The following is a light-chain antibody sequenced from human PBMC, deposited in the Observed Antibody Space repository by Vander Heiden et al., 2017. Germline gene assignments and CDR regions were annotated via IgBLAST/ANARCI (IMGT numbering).Light chain of an antibody. CDR3: AAWDDSLNGPV. J-gene: IGLJ2*01. Sequence: QSVLTQPPSASGTPGQRVTISCSGSSSNIGSKAVNWYQQLPGTAPKLLIYSHKQRPSGVPDRFSASKSGTSASLAISGLQSEDEADYYCAAWDDSLNGPVFGGGTKLTVL. CDR1: SSNIGSKA. CDR2: SHK. V-gene: IGLV1-44*01.